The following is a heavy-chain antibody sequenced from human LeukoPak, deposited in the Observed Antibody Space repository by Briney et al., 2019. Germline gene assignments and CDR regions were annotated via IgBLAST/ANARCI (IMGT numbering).Heavy chain of an antibody. CDR1: GGSISSGSYC. CDR3: ARAYSSGYYPPENFFNS. D-gene: IGHD3-22*01. J-gene: IGHJ4*02. Sequence: SQTLSLTCTVSGGSISSGSYCWSWIRQPAGKGLEWIGGIYTSGSTNYDPSLKSRVTISVDTSRNQFSLKLSSMTAADTAVYYCARAYSSGYYPPENFFNSWGQGTLVTVSS. V-gene: IGHV4-61*02. CDR2: IYTSGST.